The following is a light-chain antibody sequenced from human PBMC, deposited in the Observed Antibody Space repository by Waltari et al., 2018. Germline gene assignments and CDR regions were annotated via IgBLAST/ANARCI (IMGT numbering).Light chain of an antibody. J-gene: IGKJ3*01. CDR1: QGISSY. Sequence: DIQLTQSPSFLSASVGDRVTITCRASQGISSYLAGYQQKPGKAPKLLTYAASTLQSGVPSRFSGSGSGTEFTLTISSLQPEDFATYYCQQLNSYPPFTFGPGTKVDIK. V-gene: IGKV1-9*01. CDR2: AAS. CDR3: QQLNSYPPFT.